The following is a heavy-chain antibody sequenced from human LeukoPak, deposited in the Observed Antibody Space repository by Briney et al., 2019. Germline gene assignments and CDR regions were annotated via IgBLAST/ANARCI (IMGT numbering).Heavy chain of an antibody. Sequence: GRSLRLSCAASGFTFDDYAMHWVRQAPGKGLEWVSGISWNSFTIGYADSVKGRFTISRDNAKNSLYLQMNSLRAEDTAVYYCARDRPTWIQLWSPYFDYWGQGTLVTVSS. CDR3: ARDRPTWIQLWSPYFDY. CDR1: GFTFDDYA. V-gene: IGHV3-9*01. CDR2: ISWNSFTI. D-gene: IGHD5-18*01. J-gene: IGHJ4*02.